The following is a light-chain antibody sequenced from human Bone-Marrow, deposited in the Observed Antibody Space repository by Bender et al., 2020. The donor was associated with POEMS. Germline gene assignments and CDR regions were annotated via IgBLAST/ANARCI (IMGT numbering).Light chain of an antibody. V-gene: IGLV1-44*01. CDR1: SSNIGSNT. CDR2: INN. J-gene: IGLJ3*02. Sequence: QSVLTQPPSASGTPGQRVTISCSGSSSNIGSNTVNWYQQLPGTAPKLLIYINNQRPSGVPDRFSVSKSGTSASLAISGLQSEDEADYYCAAWEDSLNGWVFGGGTKLTVL. CDR3: AAWEDSLNGWV.